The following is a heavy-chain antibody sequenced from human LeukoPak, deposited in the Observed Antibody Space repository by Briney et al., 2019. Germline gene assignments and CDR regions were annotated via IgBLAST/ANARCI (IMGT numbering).Heavy chain of an antibody. CDR3: VRGPPRLNWFDP. V-gene: IGHV1-3*01. CDR2: INAGNGNT. Sequence: ASVKVSCKVSGYTLTELSMHWVRQAPGHRLEWMGWINAGNGNTKYSQKVQGRVTITRDTSASTAYMVLSSLRSEDAAMYFCVRGPPRLNWFDPWGQGTLVTVSS. D-gene: IGHD6-25*01. J-gene: IGHJ5*02. CDR1: GYTLTELS.